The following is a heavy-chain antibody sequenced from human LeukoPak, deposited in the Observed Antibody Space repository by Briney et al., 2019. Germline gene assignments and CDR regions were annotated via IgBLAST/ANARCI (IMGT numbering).Heavy chain of an antibody. CDR1: GFTFSTYA. CDR2: IGGRGVST. D-gene: IGHD1-1*01. Sequence: GGSLRLSCAASGFTFSTYAMSWVRQAPGKGLEWVSAIGGRGVSTSYADSVRGRFTISRDNSKNTLYLQMNSLRAEDKAVYYCAKAASGNWNDVSDYWGQGTLVSVSS. J-gene: IGHJ4*02. V-gene: IGHV3-23*01. CDR3: AKAASGNWNDVSDY.